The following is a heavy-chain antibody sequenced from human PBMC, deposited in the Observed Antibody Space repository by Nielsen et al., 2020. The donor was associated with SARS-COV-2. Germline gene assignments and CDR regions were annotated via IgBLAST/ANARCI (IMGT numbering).Heavy chain of an antibody. V-gene: IGHV3-30*04. D-gene: IGHD1-26*01. Sequence: GGSLRLSCAASGFTFSNWVRQAPGKGLEWVAVISYDGSNKYYADSVKGRFTISRDNSKNTLFLQMNTLRAEDTAVYYCAREGSGSYYFDYWGQGTLVTVSS. CDR1: GFTFS. CDR3: AREGSGSYYFDY. CDR2: ISYDGSNK. J-gene: IGHJ4*02.